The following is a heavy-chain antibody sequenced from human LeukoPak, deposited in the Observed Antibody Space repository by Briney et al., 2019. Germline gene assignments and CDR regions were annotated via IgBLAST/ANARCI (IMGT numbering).Heavy chain of an antibody. J-gene: IGHJ4*02. CDR3: ARGPHYYDSSGYHFDY. Sequence: PGGSLRLSCAASGFTFSTYGMNWVRQAPGKGLEWVSAISGRDDSTYYADSVKGRFTISRDNSKNTLYLLMNSLRAEDTAVYYCARGPHYYDSSGYHFDYWGQGTLVTVSS. V-gene: IGHV3-23*01. CDR2: ISGRDDST. CDR1: GFTFSTYG. D-gene: IGHD3-22*01.